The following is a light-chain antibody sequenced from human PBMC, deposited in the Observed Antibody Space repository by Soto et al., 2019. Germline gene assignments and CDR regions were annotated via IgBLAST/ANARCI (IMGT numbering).Light chain of an antibody. CDR2: DAS. V-gene: IGKV3-11*01. CDR3: QQRSNWPT. J-gene: IGKJ5*01. CDR1: QSISFY. Sequence: EIVWTQSPATLSLSPGERATLSCRASQSISFYLTWYQHKPGQAPRLLIYDASNRATGIPARLSGSGYGTDCTLTSSSLEPEDFAVYYCQQRSNWPTFGQGTRLEIK.